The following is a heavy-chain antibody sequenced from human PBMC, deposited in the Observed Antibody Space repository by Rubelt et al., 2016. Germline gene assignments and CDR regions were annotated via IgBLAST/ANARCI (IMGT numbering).Heavy chain of an antibody. J-gene: IGHJ6*02. Sequence: QVQLVQSGAEVEKPGSSVKVSCKASGGTFSSYAISWVRQAPGQGLEWMGGIIPIFGTANYAQKFQGRVTITADKSTRTAYMELCSLRSEDTAVYYCASPPYDILTGYDYYYGMDVWGQGTTVTVSS. CDR1: GGTFSSYA. D-gene: IGHD3-9*01. V-gene: IGHV1-69*06. CDR2: IIPIFGTA. CDR3: ASPPYDILTGYDYYYGMDV.